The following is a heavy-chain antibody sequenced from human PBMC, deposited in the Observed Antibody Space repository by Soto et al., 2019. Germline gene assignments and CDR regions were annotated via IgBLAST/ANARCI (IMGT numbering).Heavy chain of an antibody. J-gene: IGHJ4*02. V-gene: IGHV1-8*01. D-gene: IGHD2-15*01. Sequence: GASVKVSCTASGYSFTNNDVSWVRHATEQGLEWMGWMNPGSGDTGYAQKFQERVTITRDMSRSTAYMELRSLRSEDTAVYYCAADSECISTACYPYNFDSWGQGTLVTVSS. CDR1: GYSFTNND. CDR3: AADSECISTACYPYNFDS. CDR2: MNPGSGDT.